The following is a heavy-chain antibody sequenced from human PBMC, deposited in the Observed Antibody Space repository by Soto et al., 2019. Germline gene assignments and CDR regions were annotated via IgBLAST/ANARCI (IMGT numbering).Heavy chain of an antibody. V-gene: IGHV3-23*01. Sequence: GGSLRLSCAASGFTFSSYAMSWVRQAPGKGLEWVSAISASGGSTYYADSVKGRFTISRDNSKNTLYLQMNSLRAEDTAVYYCAPTRGSGSYYRGYFDYWDQGTLVTVSS. CDR2: ISASGGST. D-gene: IGHD1-26*01. CDR1: GFTFSSYA. CDR3: APTRGSGSYYRGYFDY. J-gene: IGHJ4*02.